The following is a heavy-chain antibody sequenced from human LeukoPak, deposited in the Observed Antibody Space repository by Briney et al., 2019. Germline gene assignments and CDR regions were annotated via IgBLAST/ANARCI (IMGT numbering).Heavy chain of an antibody. Sequence: SETLSLTCAVYGGSFNGYYWNWIRQPPGKGLEWIGELNHDGSTNSNPSRTSRVTISVDTSKNQFSLKLNSLTAADTAVYYCARATNEYQLLHPWAFDIWGQGTMVSVSS. J-gene: IGHJ3*02. V-gene: IGHV4-34*01. CDR1: GGSFNGYY. CDR2: LNHDGST. D-gene: IGHD2-2*02. CDR3: ARATNEYQLLHPWAFDI.